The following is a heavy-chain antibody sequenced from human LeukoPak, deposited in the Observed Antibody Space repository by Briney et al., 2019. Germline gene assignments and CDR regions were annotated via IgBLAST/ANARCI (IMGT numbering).Heavy chain of an antibody. CDR2: ISTSSNI. D-gene: IGHD4-23*01. J-gene: IGHJ4*02. CDR3: ARDRSYVGFDY. V-gene: IGHV3-69-1*01. Sequence: GGSLRLSCAASGFTFTGYNINWVRQAPGKGLEWVSSISTSSNIYYADSVKGRFTVSRDNAKNSVYLQTNSLRAEDTAVYYCARDRSYVGFDYWGQGTLVTVSS. CDR1: GFTFTGYN.